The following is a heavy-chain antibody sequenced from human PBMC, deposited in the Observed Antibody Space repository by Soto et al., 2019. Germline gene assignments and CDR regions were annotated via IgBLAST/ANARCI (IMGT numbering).Heavy chain of an antibody. CDR2: ISGSGGST. D-gene: IGHD3-3*01. CDR1: GFTFSSYA. V-gene: IGHV3-23*01. J-gene: IGHJ5*02. CDR3: TKLKGTIFGVVIIGNWFDP. Sequence: GGSLRLSCAASGFTFSSYAMSWVRQAPGKGLEWVSAISGSGGSTYDADSVKGRFTISRDNSKNTLYLKMNSLRAEDTAVYYCTKLKGTIFGVVIIGNWFDPWGQGTLVTVSS.